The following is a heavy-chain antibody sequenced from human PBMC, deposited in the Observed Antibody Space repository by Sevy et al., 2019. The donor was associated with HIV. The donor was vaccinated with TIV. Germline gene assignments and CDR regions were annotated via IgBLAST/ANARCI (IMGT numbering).Heavy chain of an antibody. CDR2: IKSKTDGATR. V-gene: IGHV3-15*01. Sequence: GGSLRLSCVASGFTFNKAWMSCVRQAPGKGLEWIGRIKSKTDGATRDLAAPVKGRIIISRDDSKNTLYLQISNLKIEDTGVYFCAAGVGASDFDYWGQGTLVTVSS. CDR1: GFTFNKAW. D-gene: IGHD1-26*01. J-gene: IGHJ4*02. CDR3: AAGVGASDFDY.